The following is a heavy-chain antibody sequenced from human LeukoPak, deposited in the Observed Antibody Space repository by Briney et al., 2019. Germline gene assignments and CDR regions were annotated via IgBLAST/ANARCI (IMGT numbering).Heavy chain of an antibody. CDR2: IYYSGST. Sequence: SETLSLTCTVSGGSISSSSYYWGWIRQPPGKGLEWIGSIYYSGSTYYNPSLKSRVTISVDTSKNQFSLKLSSVTAADTAVYYCASRGLWELRSGWFDPWGQGTLVTVSS. CDR3: ASRGLWELRSGWFDP. CDR1: GGSISSSSYY. V-gene: IGHV4-39*07. J-gene: IGHJ5*02. D-gene: IGHD1-26*01.